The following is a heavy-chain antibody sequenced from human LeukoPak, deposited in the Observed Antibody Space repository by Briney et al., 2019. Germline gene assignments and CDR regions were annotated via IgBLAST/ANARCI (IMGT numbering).Heavy chain of an antibody. CDR3: ARVYDSSGYIGYYFDY. V-gene: IGHV4-30-2*01. CDR1: GGSISSGAYY. Sequence: SETLSLTCTVSGGSISSGAYYWSWIRQPPGKGLEWIGYIYHSGSTYYNPSLRSRVTILVDRSKNQFSLKLSSVTAADTAVYYCARVYDSSGYIGYYFDYWGQGTLVTVSS. D-gene: IGHD3-22*01. J-gene: IGHJ4*02. CDR2: IYHSGST.